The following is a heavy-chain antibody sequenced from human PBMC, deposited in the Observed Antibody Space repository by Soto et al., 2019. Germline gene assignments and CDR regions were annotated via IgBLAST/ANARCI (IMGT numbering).Heavy chain of an antibody. Sequence: QLQLQESGSGLVKPSQTLSLTCAVSGGSISSGGYSWSWIRQPPGKGLEWIGYIYHTGSTYYNPSLKSRVTISVDRSKNQFSLKLSSVTAADTAVYYCARGKNLIGWELADAFDIWGQGTMVTVSS. J-gene: IGHJ3*02. V-gene: IGHV4-30-2*01. D-gene: IGHD3-10*01. CDR2: IYHTGST. CDR3: ARGKNLIGWELADAFDI. CDR1: GGSISSGGYS.